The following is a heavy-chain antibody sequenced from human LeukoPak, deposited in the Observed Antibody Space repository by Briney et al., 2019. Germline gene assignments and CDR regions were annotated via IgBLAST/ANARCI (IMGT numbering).Heavy chain of an antibody. D-gene: IGHD2-2*01. J-gene: IGHJ5*02. CDR1: GYTFTSYD. CDR3: ARVGYCSSSTCYYWFDP. CDR2: MNPNSGNT. Sequence: ASAKVSCKASGYTFTSYDINWVRQATGQGLEWMGWMNPNSGNTGCAQKFQGRVTMTRNTSISTAYMELSSLRSEDTAVYYCARVGYCSSSTCYYWFDPWGQGTLVTVSS. V-gene: IGHV1-8*01.